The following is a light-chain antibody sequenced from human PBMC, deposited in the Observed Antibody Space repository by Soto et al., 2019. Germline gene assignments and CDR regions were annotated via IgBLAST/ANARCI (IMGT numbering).Light chain of an antibody. J-gene: IGLJ3*02. CDR1: SSNIGAGYD. CDR2: GNI. CDR3: QVWDSSSDSWV. Sequence: QPVLTQPPSVSGAPGQRVTISCTGSSSNIGAGYDVHWYQQRPGTAPKLLIFGNINRPSGVPDRFSGSKSGTSASLAITGLQAEDEGDYYCQVWDSSSDSWVFGGGTKLTVL. V-gene: IGLV1-40*01.